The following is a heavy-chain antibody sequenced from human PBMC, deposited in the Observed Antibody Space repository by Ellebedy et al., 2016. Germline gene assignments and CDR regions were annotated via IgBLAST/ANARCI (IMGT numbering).Heavy chain of an antibody. CDR1: GGSFSGYY. V-gene: IGHV4-34*01. Sequence: SETLSLXXAVYGGSFSGYYRSWIRQPPGKGLEWIGEINHSGSTNYNPSLKSRVTISVDTSKNQFSLKLSSVTAADTAVYYCARVTKARLVIRPCSFDYWGQGTLVTVSS. CDR2: INHSGST. J-gene: IGHJ4*02. D-gene: IGHD3/OR15-3a*01. CDR3: ARVTKARLVIRPCSFDY.